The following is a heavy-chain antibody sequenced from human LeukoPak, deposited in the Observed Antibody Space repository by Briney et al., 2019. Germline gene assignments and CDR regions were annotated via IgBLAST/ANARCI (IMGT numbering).Heavy chain of an antibody. CDR1: EDTFSNYY. V-gene: IGHV1-46*01. Sequence: ASVKVSCKASEDTFSNYYIHWIRQAPGQGLEWMGVINVSGGSRKYGKEFQGRVTQTRDTSTSTVYMELSSLRSEDTAVYYCATDLYGDYSWYFDYWGQGTLVTVSS. J-gene: IGHJ4*02. CDR2: INVSGGSR. CDR3: ATDLYGDYSWYFDY. D-gene: IGHD4-17*01.